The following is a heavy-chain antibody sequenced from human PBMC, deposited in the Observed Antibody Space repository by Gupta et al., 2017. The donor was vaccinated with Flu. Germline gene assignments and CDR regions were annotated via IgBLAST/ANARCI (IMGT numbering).Heavy chain of an antibody. V-gene: IGHV3-11*01. CDR3: ARERRDLVGGYYYYYMDV. CDR2: ISRRGANA. CDR1: GFTFTDYF. Sequence: QEPLVESGGGLVKPGGSLRLSCVASGFTFTDYFVSWVRQAPGKGLEGVSDISRRGANAYYSDSVKGRFTVSRDNAKNAVFLKMGSLRAEDTATYYGARERRDLVGGYYYYYMDVWGKGATGTVSS. J-gene: IGHJ6*03. D-gene: IGHD3-16*01.